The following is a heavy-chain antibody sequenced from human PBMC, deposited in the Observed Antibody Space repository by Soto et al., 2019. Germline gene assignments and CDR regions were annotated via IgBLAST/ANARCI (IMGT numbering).Heavy chain of an antibody. CDR3: ARGELHLVGPMDV. D-gene: IGHD1-7*01. J-gene: IGHJ6*02. V-gene: IGHV3-21*01. CDR1: GFTFSSYS. CDR2: ISSSSYI. Sequence: GGSLRLSCAASGFTFSSYSMNWVRQAPGKGLEWVSSISSSSYIYYADSVKGRFTISRDNAKNSLYLQMNSLRAEDTAVYYCARGELHLVGPMDVWGQGTTVTVSS.